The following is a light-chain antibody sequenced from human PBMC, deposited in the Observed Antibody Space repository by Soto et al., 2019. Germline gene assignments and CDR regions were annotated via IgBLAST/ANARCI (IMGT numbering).Light chain of an antibody. CDR1: SSNIGSNY. J-gene: IGLJ2*01. CDR3: AAWDASLSGPV. CDR2: RNN. V-gene: IGLV1-47*01. Sequence: QSVLTQPPSASGTPGQRVTISCSGSSSNIGSNYVYWYQQLPGTDPKLLIYRNNQRRSGVPDRFYGSKSGTSAALAISGRRAADEADYYCAAWDASLSGPVFGRGTKITVL.